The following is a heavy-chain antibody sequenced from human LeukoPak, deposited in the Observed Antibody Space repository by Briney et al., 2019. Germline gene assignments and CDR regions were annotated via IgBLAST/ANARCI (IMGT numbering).Heavy chain of an antibody. CDR2: ISAYNGST. V-gene: IGHV1-18*01. CDR1: GYTFTSYG. D-gene: IGHD3-22*01. CDR3: ARNYDSSGYYFYYYYYGMDV. J-gene: IGHJ6*02. Sequence: VASVKVSCKASGYTFTSYGISWVRQAPGQGLEWMGWISAYNGSTNYAQKLQGRVTMTTDTSTSTAYMELSSLRSEDTAVYYCARNYDSSGYYFYYYYYGMDVWGQGTTVTVS.